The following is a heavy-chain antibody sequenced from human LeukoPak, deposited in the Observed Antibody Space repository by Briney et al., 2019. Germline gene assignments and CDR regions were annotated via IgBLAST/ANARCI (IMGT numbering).Heavy chain of an antibody. D-gene: IGHD3-22*01. CDR2: MNPNSGNT. V-gene: IGHV1-8*03. CDR3: ARVQSRPITTYYYDSSVRLAFNI. Sequence: GASVKVSCKASGYTFTSYDINWVRQATGQGLEWMGWMNPNSGNTGYAQKFQGRVTITRNTSISTAYMELSSLRSEDTAVYYCARVQSRPITTYYYDSSVRLAFNIWGQGTMVTVSS. J-gene: IGHJ3*02. CDR1: GYTFTSYD.